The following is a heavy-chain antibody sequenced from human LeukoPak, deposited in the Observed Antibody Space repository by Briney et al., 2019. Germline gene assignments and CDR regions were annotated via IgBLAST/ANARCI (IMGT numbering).Heavy chain of an antibody. CDR2: ISGSGGST. V-gene: IGHV3-23*01. D-gene: IGHD6-19*01. CDR3: GVRGLGGGWSFFQFDY. CDR1: GFTFSSYA. Sequence: GGSLRLSCAASGFTFSSYAMSWVRQAPGKGLEWVSAISGSGGSTYYADSVKGRFTISRDNSKNTLYLQMNSLGAEYTAVYYWGVRGLGGGWSFFQFDYWGQGTLVTVSS. J-gene: IGHJ4*02.